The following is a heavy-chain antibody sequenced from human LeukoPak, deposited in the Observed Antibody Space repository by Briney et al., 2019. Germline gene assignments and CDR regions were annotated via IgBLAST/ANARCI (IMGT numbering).Heavy chain of an antibody. J-gene: IGHJ4*02. CDR2: IKPEGSEE. V-gene: IGHV3-7*01. CDR1: GFTFSTYW. D-gene: IGHD6-19*01. Sequence: PGGSLRLSCVASGFTFSTYWVSWVRQTPGKGLEWVANIKPEGSEEYYVDSVKGRFTISRDNAENSLYLQRNSLRAEDTAVYYCARGGAVAGRFGYWGQGTLVTVSS. CDR3: ARGGAVAGRFGY.